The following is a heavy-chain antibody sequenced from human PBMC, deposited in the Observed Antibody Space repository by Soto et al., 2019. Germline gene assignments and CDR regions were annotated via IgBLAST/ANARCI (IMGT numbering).Heavy chain of an antibody. CDR2: IKDGGST. CDR3: AGGQEGIVATH. D-gene: IGHD5-12*01. CDR1: GGSLSGYY. J-gene: IGHJ4*02. Sequence: QVHLQQWGAGLLKPSETLSLTCAVNGGSLSGYYWSWIRQPPGKGLEWIGEIKDGGSTNYSPSLKRRAAISAATANNQFSLRLNSVTAADTAVYYCAGGQEGIVATHWDQGTLVTVSS. V-gene: IGHV4-34*01.